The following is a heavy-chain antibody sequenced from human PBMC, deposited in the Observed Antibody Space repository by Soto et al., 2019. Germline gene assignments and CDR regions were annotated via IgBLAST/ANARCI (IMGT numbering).Heavy chain of an antibody. CDR2: INSDGTIT. CDR3: VRYSRTVGGSYRPDY. J-gene: IGHJ4*02. D-gene: IGHD3-16*02. CDR1: GFTFSSYW. Sequence: LRLSCAASGFTFSSYWMHWVRQVPEKGLVWVSRINSDGTITNYADAVKGRFTISRDNVKNTLYLQMNSLRAEDTAVYYCVRYSRTVGGSYRPDYWGQGTLVTVPQ. V-gene: IGHV3-74*01.